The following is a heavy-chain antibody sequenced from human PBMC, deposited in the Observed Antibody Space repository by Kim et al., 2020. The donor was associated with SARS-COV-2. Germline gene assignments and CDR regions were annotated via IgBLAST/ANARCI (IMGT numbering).Heavy chain of an antibody. D-gene: IGHD3-10*01. CDR2: IKQDGSEK. CDR1: GFTFTNSW. CDR3: ARGSGGSGRGFQVYGMDV. V-gene: IGHV3-7*01. Sequence: GGSLRLSCAASGFTFTNSWMNWVRQAPGKGLEWVANIKQDGSEKYYVDSVKGRFTISRDNAKNSLYLQMNSLRAEDTALYFCARGSGGSGRGFQVYGMDVWGQGTTVTVSS. J-gene: IGHJ6*02.